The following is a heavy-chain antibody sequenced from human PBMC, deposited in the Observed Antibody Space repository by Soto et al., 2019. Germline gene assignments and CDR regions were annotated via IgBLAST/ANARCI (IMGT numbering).Heavy chain of an antibody. CDR2: IIPIFGTA. V-gene: IGHV1-69*13. D-gene: IGHD2-2*01. CDR3: ASSDSPYCSSTSCPLGHYGMDV. J-gene: IGHJ6*04. CDR1: GGTFSSYA. Sequence: SVKVSCKASGGTFSSYAISWVRQAPGQGLEWMGGIIPIFGTANYAQKFQGRVTITADESTSTAYMELSSLRSEDTAVYYCASSDSPYCSSTSCPLGHYGMDVWGRDHGHRLL.